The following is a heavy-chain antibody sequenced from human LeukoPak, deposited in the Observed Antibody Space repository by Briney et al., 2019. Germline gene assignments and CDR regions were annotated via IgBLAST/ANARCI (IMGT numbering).Heavy chain of an antibody. V-gene: IGHV1-18*01. CDR1: GYTFTSYG. D-gene: IGHD1-26*01. J-gene: IGHJ6*02. CDR2: TSAYNGNT. CDR3: AREGVSIVGALVYYYGMDV. Sequence: ASVKVSCKASGYTFTSYGISWVRQAPGQGLEWMGWTSAYNGNTNYAQKLQGRVTMTTDTSTSTAYMELRSLRSDDTAVYYCAREGVSIVGALVYYYGMDVWGQGTTVTVSS.